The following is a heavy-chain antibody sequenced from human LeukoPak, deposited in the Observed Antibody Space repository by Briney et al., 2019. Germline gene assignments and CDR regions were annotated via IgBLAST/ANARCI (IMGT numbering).Heavy chain of an antibody. Sequence: ASVKVSCKASGYTFTSYGISWVRQAPGQGLGWMGWISVYNGNTKYAQNLQGRHNMNTDTSTRTAYMELRRLRSDDTAVYYCARARIAVRPGWLDTWGQGSLVSVCS. CDR2: ISVYNGNT. D-gene: IGHD6-6*01. CDR1: GYTFTSYG. J-gene: IGHJ5*02. V-gene: IGHV1-18*01. CDR3: ARARIAVRPGWLDT.